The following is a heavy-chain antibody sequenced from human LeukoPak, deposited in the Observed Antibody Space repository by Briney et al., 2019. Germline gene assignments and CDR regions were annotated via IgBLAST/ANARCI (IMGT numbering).Heavy chain of an antibody. D-gene: IGHD6-13*01. CDR2: INANSGGT. CDR1: GYTFTSYY. CDR3: ARRGDSSSWYRAIDY. Sequence: ASVKVSCKASGYTFTSYYMHWVRQAPGQGLEWMGWINANSGGTNYAQKFQGWVTMTRDTSISTAYLELSRLRSDDTAVYYCARRGDSSSWYRAIDYWGQGTLVTVSS. J-gene: IGHJ4*02. V-gene: IGHV1-2*04.